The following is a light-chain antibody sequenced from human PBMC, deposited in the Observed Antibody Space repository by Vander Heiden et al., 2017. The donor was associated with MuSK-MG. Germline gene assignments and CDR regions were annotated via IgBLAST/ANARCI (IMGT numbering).Light chain of an antibody. CDR1: QSLLHGKGYTY. CDR2: LGF. CDR3: MQALQTPWT. J-gene: IGKJ1*01. Sequence: DVVMTQSPLSLSVTPGEPASISCRSSQSLLHGKGYTYLDWYLQKPGQSPRLLIYLGFNRTSGVPDRFSGSGSGTDFTLKISSVEADDVGVYYCMQALQTPWTFGQGTKVEI. V-gene: IGKV2-28*01.